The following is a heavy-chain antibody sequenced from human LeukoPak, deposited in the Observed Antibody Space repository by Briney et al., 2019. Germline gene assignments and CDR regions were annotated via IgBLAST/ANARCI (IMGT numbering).Heavy chain of an antibody. CDR3: ATEVRLRGSRGMDV. CDR2: INPNGGGT. Sequence: RRASVKVSCKASGYTFTGYYMHWVRQAPGQGLEWMGWINPNGGGTDYAQKFQGRVTMTRDTSITTAYMEVSGLRSDDTATYYCATEVRLRGSRGMDVWGQGTTVTVSS. V-gene: IGHV1-2*02. CDR1: GYTFTGYY. D-gene: IGHD2-21*01. J-gene: IGHJ6*02.